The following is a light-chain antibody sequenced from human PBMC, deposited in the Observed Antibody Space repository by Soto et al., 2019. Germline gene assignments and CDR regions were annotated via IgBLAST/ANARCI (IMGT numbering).Light chain of an antibody. CDR1: QRVAKN. CDR2: GAS. CDR3: QRYDNWPGT. Sequence: EKVMTQSPGTLSVAPGESATLSCRASQRVAKNLAWYPQKSGQTPRLLIYGASTRATGVPARFSGSGSGTEFTLTISGLQSEDFAVYFSQRYDNWPGTFGPGTKVEIK. J-gene: IGKJ1*01. V-gene: IGKV3-15*01.